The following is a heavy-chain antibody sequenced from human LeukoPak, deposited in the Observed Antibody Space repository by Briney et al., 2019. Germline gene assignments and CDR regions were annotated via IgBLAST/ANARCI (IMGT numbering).Heavy chain of an antibody. CDR3: ASYSGYPPDNWFDP. CDR2: ISSSGSTI. V-gene: IGHV3-48*03. CDR1: GFTFSSYE. D-gene: IGHD5-12*01. Sequence: GGSLRLSCAASGFTFSSYEMNWVRQAPGKGLEWVSYISSSGSTIYYADSVKGRFTISRDNAKNSLYLQMNSLRAEDTAVYYCASYSGYPPDNWFDPWGQGTLVTVSS. J-gene: IGHJ5*02.